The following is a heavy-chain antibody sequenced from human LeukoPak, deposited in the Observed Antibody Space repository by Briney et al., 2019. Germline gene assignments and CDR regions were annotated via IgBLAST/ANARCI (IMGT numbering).Heavy chain of an antibody. Sequence: GGALRLSCAASGLTFSSYGMHWVRQAPGKGLEWVAVISYDGTIRNYADSVKGRFTISRDNSKNTLYLQMNSLTAEDTALYYCAKGGCSSTTCYLANPWGQGTLVTVSS. V-gene: IGHV3-30*18. J-gene: IGHJ5*02. CDR1: GLTFSSYG. D-gene: IGHD2-2*01. CDR3: AKGGCSSTTCYLANP. CDR2: ISYDGTIR.